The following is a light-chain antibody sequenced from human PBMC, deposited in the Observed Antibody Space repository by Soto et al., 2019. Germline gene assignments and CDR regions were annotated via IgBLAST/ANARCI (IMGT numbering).Light chain of an antibody. J-gene: IGKJ4*01. V-gene: IGKV1-33*01. CDR3: QHYDNLPLT. Sequence: DIQMTQSPSSLSASVGDRVTTTCQASQDISNFLNWYQQKPGKAPRLLIYDTSNLETGVPSRFSGSGSGTDFTFTISSLQPEDIATYYCQHYDNLPLTFGGGTKVEIK. CDR2: DTS. CDR1: QDISNF.